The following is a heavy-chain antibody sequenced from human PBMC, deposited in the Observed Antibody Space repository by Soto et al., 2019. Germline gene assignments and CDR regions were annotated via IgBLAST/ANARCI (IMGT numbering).Heavy chain of an antibody. Sequence: VQAVESGGGLVKPGGSVRLSCEASGFIFSDYYMSWIRQAPGKGLEWLAYMSLSGNTKYYADSVKGRFTISRDNSNNSLYLQMNSPRPEDTATYFCARNYLSVLDSWGQGSLVTVSS. J-gene: IGHJ4*02. CDR3: ARNYLSVLDS. CDR1: GFIFSDYY. V-gene: IGHV3-11*01. D-gene: IGHD3-10*01. CDR2: MSLSGNTK.